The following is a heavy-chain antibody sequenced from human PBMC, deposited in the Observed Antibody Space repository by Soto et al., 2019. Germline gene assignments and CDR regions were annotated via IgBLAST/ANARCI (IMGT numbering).Heavy chain of an antibody. CDR2: IYYSGST. J-gene: IGHJ4*02. Sequence: SDTLSLTCTVSRGSISSGTNYWAWIRQPPGKGLEWIANIYYSGSTSYNPSLKSRVTISLDTSKNQFSLKLRSVTAADTAVYYCARHEVVCYFDSWGQGTLVTVSS. D-gene: IGHD2-15*01. CDR1: RGSISSGTNY. V-gene: IGHV4-39*01. CDR3: ARHEVVCYFDS.